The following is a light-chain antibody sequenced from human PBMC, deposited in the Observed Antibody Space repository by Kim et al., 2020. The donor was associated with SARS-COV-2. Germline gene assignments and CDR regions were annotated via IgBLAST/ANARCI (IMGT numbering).Light chain of an antibody. CDR1: QSVSSSR. Sequence: EIVLTQSPGTLSLSPGERATLSCRASQSVSSSRLAWHQQKPGQAPRLLIYGASNRATGIPDRFSGSGSGTDFTLTISRLEPDDFAMYYCQQYTNSPLTFGGGTKVDIK. V-gene: IGKV3-20*01. CDR2: GAS. J-gene: IGKJ4*01. CDR3: QQYTNSPLT.